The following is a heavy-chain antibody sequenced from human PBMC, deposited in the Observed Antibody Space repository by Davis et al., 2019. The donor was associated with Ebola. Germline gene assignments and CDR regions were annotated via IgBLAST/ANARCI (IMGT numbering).Heavy chain of an antibody. CDR2: ISGSTTAT. V-gene: IGHV3-11*06. CDR1: GFTFSDYY. Sequence: WGSLTLSCAASGFTFSDYYMSWIRQPPGKGLEWISYISGSTTATNYADSVKGRFTASRDNARNSLYLQMNNLSAEDTAVYYCVKNTRSGGYWGARTLVTVSS. CDR3: VKNTRSGGY. D-gene: IGHD6-25*01. J-gene: IGHJ4*02.